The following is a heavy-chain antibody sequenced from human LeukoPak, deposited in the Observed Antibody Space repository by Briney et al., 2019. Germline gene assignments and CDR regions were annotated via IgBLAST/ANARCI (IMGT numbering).Heavy chain of an antibody. CDR1: GFDFSRCE. J-gene: IGHJ4*02. CDR3: ARKRAGPSDY. CDR2: MSKSGRSK. D-gene: IGHD6-19*01. V-gene: IGHV3-48*03. Sequence: GGSLRLSCAASGFDFSRCEMNGVRQAPGKGLEWVSYMSKSGRSKYYADSVRGRCTISRDNIKNILYLQTDSLRAEDTAVYYCARKRAGPSDYWGQGTLVTVSS.